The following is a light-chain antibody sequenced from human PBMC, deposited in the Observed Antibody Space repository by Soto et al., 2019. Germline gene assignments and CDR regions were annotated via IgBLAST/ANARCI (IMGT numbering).Light chain of an antibody. CDR2: ETS. J-gene: IGKJ1*01. Sequence: DTQMTQSPSSLSASVGDRVTITCRASQNVRSYLNWYQQKPGKAPNLLIYETSTLQSGVPSRFSGDGYGTDFTLSISSLHPEDFATYYCQQTFSTPRTCGQGTNVEI. V-gene: IGKV1-39*01. CDR1: QNVRSY. CDR3: QQTFSTPRT.